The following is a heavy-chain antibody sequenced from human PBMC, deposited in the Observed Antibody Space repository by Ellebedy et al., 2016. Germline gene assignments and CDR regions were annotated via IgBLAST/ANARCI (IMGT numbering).Heavy chain of an antibody. J-gene: IGHJ3*02. V-gene: IGHV3-7*01. CDR1: GFTFSDFW. Sequence: GESLKISXAASGFTFSDFWMNWVRQAPGKGLEWVANMNKDGSAIYYVDSVKGRFTISRDNARNSLDLQMSSLRAEDSAVYYCARGGRWSFDNWGQGTMVTVSS. CDR2: MNKDGSAI. CDR3: ARGGRWSFDN. D-gene: IGHD4/OR15-4a*01.